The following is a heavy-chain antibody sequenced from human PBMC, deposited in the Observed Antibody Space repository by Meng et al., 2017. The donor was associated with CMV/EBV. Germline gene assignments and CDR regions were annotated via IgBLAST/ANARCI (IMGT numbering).Heavy chain of an antibody. Sequence: SGPTLVKPTQTLTLTCTFSGFSLSTSGVGVGWVRQPPGKALEWLALIDWDDDKYYSTSLKTRLTISKDTSKNQVVLTMTNMDPVDTATYYCARNRGTVPPYYYYGMDVWGQGTTVTVSS. CDR1: GFSLSTSGVG. CDR2: IDWDDDK. V-gene: IGHV2-70*20. CDR3: ARNRGTVPPYYYYGMDV. D-gene: IGHD2-2*01. J-gene: IGHJ6*02.